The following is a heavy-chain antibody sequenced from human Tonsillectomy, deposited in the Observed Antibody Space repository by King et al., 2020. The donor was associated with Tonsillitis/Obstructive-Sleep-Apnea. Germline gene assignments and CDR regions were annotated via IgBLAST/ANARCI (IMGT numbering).Heavy chain of an antibody. CDR3: AKGAVEGAIQFFQY. V-gene: IGHV3-23*04. Sequence: VQLVESGGGLVQPGGSLRLSCAASGFTFNNYAMSWVRQAPGKGLEWVSAISESGSGTYYTDSVKGRFTVSRDNSKDTLYLQMYSLRAEDTAVYYCAKGAVEGAIQFFQYWGQGTLVTVSS. CDR2: ISESGSGT. CDR1: GFTFNNYA. D-gene: IGHD2-15*01. J-gene: IGHJ1*01.